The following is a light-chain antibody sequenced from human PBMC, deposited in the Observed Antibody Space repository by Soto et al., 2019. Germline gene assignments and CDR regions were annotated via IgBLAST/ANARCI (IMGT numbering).Light chain of an antibody. V-gene: IGLV2-14*01. CDR1: IDDVGGFDY. Sequence: QSALTQPASVSGSPGQSISISCTGTIDDVGGFDYVSWYQQLPGKSPKLILYEVTSRPSGVSSRFSGSKSGYTASLTISGLQAEDEADYYCISYSRIRIHVVVGGGTKLTVL. J-gene: IGLJ2*01. CDR2: EVT. CDR3: ISYSRIRIHVV.